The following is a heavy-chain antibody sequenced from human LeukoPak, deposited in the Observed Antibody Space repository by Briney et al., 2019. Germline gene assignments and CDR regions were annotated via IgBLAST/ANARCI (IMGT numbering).Heavy chain of an antibody. CDR2: IIPIFGTA. J-gene: IGHJ6*03. CDR1: GYTLTELS. D-gene: IGHD3-10*01. Sequence: ASVKVSCKVSGYTLTELSMHWVRQAPGQGLEWMGGIIPIFGTANYAQKFQGRVTITADESTSTAYMELSSLRSEDTAVYYCARGGDYGSGSYNTPYYYYYMDVWGKGTTVTVSS. CDR3: ARGGDYGSGSYNTPYYYYYMDV. V-gene: IGHV1-69*13.